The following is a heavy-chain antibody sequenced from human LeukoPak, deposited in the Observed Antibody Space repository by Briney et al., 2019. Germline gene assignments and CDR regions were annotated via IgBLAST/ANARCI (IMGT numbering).Heavy chain of an antibody. CDR3: TTAPKWETQGTDY. V-gene: IGHV3-48*01. Sequence: PGGSLRLSCAASGFTFSSYSMNWVRQAPGKGLEWVSYISSSSSTIYYADSVKGRFTISRDNAKNSLYLQMNSLRAEDTAVYYCTTAPKWETQGTDYWGQGTLVTISS. J-gene: IGHJ4*02. CDR2: ISSSSSTI. CDR1: GFTFSSYS. D-gene: IGHD1-26*01.